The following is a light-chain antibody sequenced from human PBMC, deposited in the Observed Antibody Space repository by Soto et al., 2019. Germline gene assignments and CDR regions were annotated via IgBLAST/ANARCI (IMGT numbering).Light chain of an antibody. CDR3: CSYAGSNTFV. J-gene: IGLJ3*02. CDR1: SSDVGAYNY. Sequence: QSALTQPRSMSGSPGQSVTISCTGTSSDVGAYNYVSWYQQHPDKAPKLMIYDVTKRPSGVPDRFSGSKSGNTASLTISGLQAEDEADYYCCSYAGSNTFVFGGGTELTVL. V-gene: IGLV2-11*01. CDR2: DVT.